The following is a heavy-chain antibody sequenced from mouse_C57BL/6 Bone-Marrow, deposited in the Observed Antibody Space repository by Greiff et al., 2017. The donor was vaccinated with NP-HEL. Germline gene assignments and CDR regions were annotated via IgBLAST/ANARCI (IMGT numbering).Heavy chain of an antibody. D-gene: IGHD1-1*02. CDR2: IWGDGST. J-gene: IGHJ4*01. Sequence: VKLQESGPGLVAPSQSLSITCTVSGFSLTSYGVSWVRQPPGKGLEWLGVIWGDGSTNYHSALISRLSISKDNSKSQVFLKLNSLQTDDTATYYCGIYYAQIEYYAMDYWGQGTSVTVSS. CDR3: GIYYAQIEYYAMDY. V-gene: IGHV2-3*01. CDR1: GFSLTSYG.